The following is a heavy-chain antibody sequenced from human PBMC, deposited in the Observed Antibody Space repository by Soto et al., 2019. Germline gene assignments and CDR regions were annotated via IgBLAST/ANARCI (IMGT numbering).Heavy chain of an antibody. Sequence: SETLSLTCTVSGGSISSSSYYWGWIRQPPGKGLEWIGSIYYSGSTYYNPSLKSRVTISVDTSKNQFSLKLSSVTAADTAVYYCARHVSAVYNWNPTQYYYYYMDVWGKGTTVTVSS. CDR1: GGSISSSSYY. D-gene: IGHD1-20*01. CDR3: ARHVSAVYNWNPTQYYYYYMDV. CDR2: IYYSGST. J-gene: IGHJ6*03. V-gene: IGHV4-39*01.